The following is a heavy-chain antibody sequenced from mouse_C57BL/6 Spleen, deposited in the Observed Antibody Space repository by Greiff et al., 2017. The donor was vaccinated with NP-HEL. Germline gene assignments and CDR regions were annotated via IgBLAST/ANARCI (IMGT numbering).Heavy chain of an antibody. D-gene: IGHD1-1*01. Sequence: EVMLVESGGGLVKPGGSLKLSCAASGFTFSSYAMSWVRQTPEKRLEWVATISDGGSYTYYPDNVKGRFTISRDNAKNNLYLQMSHLKSEDTAMYYCARGPYYYGSDYFDYWGQGTTLTVSS. CDR1: GFTFSSYA. V-gene: IGHV5-4*03. CDR3: ARGPYYYGSDYFDY. CDR2: ISDGGSYT. J-gene: IGHJ2*01.